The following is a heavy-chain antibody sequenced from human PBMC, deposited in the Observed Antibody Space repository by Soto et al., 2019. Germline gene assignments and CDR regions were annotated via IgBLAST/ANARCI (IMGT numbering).Heavy chain of an antibody. J-gene: IGHJ3*02. D-gene: IGHD6-13*01. Sequence: GGSLRLSCAAFGFTFSSYSMNWVRQAPGKGLEWVSSISSSSSYIYYADSVKGRFTISRDNAKNSLYLQMNSLRAEDTAVYYCARLLAAAGTHDAFAIWGQGTMVTVSS. CDR1: GFTFSSYS. CDR2: ISSSSSYI. CDR3: ARLLAAAGTHDAFAI. V-gene: IGHV3-21*01.